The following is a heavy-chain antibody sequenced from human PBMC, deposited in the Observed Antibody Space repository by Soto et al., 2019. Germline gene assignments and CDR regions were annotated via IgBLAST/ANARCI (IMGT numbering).Heavy chain of an antibody. V-gene: IGHV3-23*01. Sequence: PRLSCAASGFTFSNYAMTWVRQAPGKGLEWVSGVTRGGSAYYADSVKGRFTISRDNSKNTVFLQMNSLRAEDTAIYYCAKDDCSICNGPAYNFDMDVWGQGTTVTVSS. J-gene: IGHJ6*02. D-gene: IGHD2-15*01. CDR3: AKDDCSICNGPAYNFDMDV. CDR2: VTRGGSA. CDR1: GFTFSNYA.